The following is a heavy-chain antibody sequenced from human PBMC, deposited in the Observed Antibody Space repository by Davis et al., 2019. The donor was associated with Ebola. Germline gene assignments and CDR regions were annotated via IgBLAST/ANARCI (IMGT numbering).Heavy chain of an antibody. D-gene: IGHD3-3*02. Sequence: GESLKISCAASGFTFSSYSMNWVRQAPGKGLEWVSYISSSSSTIYYADSVKGRFTISRDNAKNSLYLQMNSLRAEDTAVYYCVHFQIGRTAFFDYWGQGTLVTVSS. CDR2: ISSSSSTI. J-gene: IGHJ4*02. V-gene: IGHV3-48*01. CDR1: GFTFSSYS. CDR3: VHFQIGRTAFFDY.